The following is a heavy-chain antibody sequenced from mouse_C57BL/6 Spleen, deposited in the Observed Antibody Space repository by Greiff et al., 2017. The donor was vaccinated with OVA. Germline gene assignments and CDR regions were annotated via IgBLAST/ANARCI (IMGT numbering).Heavy chain of an antibody. D-gene: IGHD1-1*01. CDR3: ARDYGSSYGYFDD. CDR1: GYTFTDYY. V-gene: IGHV1-26*01. CDR2: INPNNGGT. Sequence: VQLQQSGPELVKPGASVKISCKASGYTFTDYYMNWVKQSHGKSLEWIGDINPNNGGTSYNQKFKGKATLTVDKSSSTAYMELRSLTSEDSAVYYCARDYGSSYGYFDDWGQGTTLTVSS. J-gene: IGHJ2*01.